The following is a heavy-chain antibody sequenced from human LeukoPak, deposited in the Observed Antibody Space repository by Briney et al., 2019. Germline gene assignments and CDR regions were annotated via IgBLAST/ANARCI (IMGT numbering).Heavy chain of an antibody. V-gene: IGHV4-4*09. CDR1: GGSISNYY. CDR2: IYTSGST. Sequence: PSETLSLTCTVSGGSISNYYWSWIRQPPGKGLEWIGYIYTSGSTNYNPSLKSRVTMSVDTSKNQFSLKLNSVTAADTAVYFCARFAYCGSGCWYYFDYWGQGALVTVSS. D-gene: IGHD2-21*02. CDR3: ARFAYCGSGCWYYFDY. J-gene: IGHJ4*02.